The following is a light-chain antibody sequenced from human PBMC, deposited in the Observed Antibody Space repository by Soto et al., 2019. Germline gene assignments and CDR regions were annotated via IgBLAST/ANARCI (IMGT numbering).Light chain of an antibody. CDR1: QNINIW. Sequence: DLQMTQSPSTLSASVGDRVTITCRASQNINIWLAWYQQKPGTAPKLLIYKASTLESGVPSRFSGNGSGTDFTLTISCLQPDDSATYYCQQYNGLPTWTFGQGTKVEMK. J-gene: IGKJ1*01. CDR3: QQYNGLPTWT. CDR2: KAS. V-gene: IGKV1-5*03.